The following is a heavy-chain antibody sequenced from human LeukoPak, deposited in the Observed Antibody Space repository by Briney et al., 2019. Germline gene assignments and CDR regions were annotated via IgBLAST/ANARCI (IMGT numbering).Heavy chain of an antibody. V-gene: IGHV3-13*01. CDR2: IGTSGDT. D-gene: IGHD1-1*01. J-gene: IGHJ4*02. CDR1: GSTFSDYD. Sequence: PWGSLTLSCAASGSTFSDYDMHWVRQATGKGLEWVSAIGTSGDTYYTSSVKSRFVISRENAKNSLYLQMNSLRAGDTAVYYCARVAKERVGGVYYFDYWGQGTLVTVSS. CDR3: ARVAKERVGGVYYFDY.